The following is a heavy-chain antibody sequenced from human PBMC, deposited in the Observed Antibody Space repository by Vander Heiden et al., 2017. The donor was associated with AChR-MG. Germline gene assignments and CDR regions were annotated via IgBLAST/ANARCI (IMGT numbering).Heavy chain of an antibody. J-gene: IGHJ5*02. Sequence: QVQLVQSGAEVKKPGASVQVSCKASGYTFTSYDSNWVRQATGQGREWMGWMNPNSGNTGYAQKFQGRVTMTRNTSISTAYMELSSLRSEDTAVYYCARGSCSSTSCYTEGWFDPWGQGTLVTVSS. CDR1: GYTFTSYD. V-gene: IGHV1-8*01. CDR3: ARGSCSSTSCYTEGWFDP. D-gene: IGHD2-2*02. CDR2: MNPNSGNT.